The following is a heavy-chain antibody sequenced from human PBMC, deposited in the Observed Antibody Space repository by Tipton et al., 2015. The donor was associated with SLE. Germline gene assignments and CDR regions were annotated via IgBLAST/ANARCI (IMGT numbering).Heavy chain of an antibody. V-gene: IGHV4-34*01. Sequence: TLSLTCAVYGGSFSGYYWSWIRQPPGKGLEWIVEINHSGSTNYNPSLKSRVTISVDTSKNQFSLKLSSVTAADTAVYYCARGYCSGGSCSYWYFDLWGRGTLVTVSS. CDR2: INHSGST. CDR1: GGSFSGYY. CDR3: ARGYCSGGSCSYWYFDL. J-gene: IGHJ2*01. D-gene: IGHD2-15*01.